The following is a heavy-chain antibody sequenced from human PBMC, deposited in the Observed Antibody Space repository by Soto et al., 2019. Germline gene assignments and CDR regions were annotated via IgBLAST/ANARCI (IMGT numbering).Heavy chain of an antibody. CDR1: GFTFSSYA. CDR2: ISGTGGST. V-gene: IGHV3-23*01. CDR3: AKDLSSSWIRSMDV. D-gene: IGHD6-13*01. J-gene: IGHJ6*02. Sequence: GGSLRLSCAASGFTFSSYAMSWVRQAPGKGLEWVSGISGTGGSTYYADSVKGRFTISRDNSKNTLYVQMNSLSAEDTALYYCAKDLSSSWIRSMDVWGQGTTVTVSS.